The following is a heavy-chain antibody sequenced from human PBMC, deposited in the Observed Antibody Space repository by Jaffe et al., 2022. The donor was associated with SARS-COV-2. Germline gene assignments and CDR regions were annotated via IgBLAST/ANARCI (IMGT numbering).Heavy chain of an antibody. Sequence: EVELVESGGGLVEPGGSLRLSCAVSGFTFSNSWMNWVRQAPGKGLEWIGRIKRKANGGTTDYAAPVKGRFTVSRDDLRNTLYLQMNSLRTEDTAIYYCATAGVEDDYIKGGLEHWGQGILVTVSS. CDR3: ATAGVEDDYIKGGLEH. J-gene: IGHJ4*02. D-gene: IGHD4-4*01. V-gene: IGHV3-15*01. CDR2: IKRKANGGTT. CDR1: GFTFSNSW.